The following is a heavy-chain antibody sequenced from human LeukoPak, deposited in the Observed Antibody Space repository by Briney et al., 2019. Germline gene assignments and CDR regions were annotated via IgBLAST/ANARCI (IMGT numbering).Heavy chain of an antibody. CDR1: GYTFTSYG. D-gene: IGHD3-9*01. J-gene: IGHJ5*02. V-gene: IGHV1-18*01. CDR3: ARYFDWLCWFDP. Sequence: ASVKVSCKASGYTFTSYGISGVRQAPGQGLEGMGWNSAYNGNTNYAQKLQGRVTMTTDTSTSTAYMELRSLRSDDTAVYYCARYFDWLCWFDPWGQGTLVTVSS. CDR2: NSAYNGNT.